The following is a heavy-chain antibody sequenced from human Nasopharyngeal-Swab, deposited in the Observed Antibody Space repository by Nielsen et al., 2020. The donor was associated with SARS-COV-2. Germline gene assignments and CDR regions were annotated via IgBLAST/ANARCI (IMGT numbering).Heavy chain of an antibody. V-gene: IGHV1-2*04. Sequence: ASVKVSCKASGYTFMDFKMHWVRQAPGQGLEWMGWINPDTGGTTYAQRFQGWVTMTRDTSISTFYMDLNRLKSDDMAVYYCARLGAAGDFDYWVQGTLVTVSS. CDR1: GYTFMDFK. D-gene: IGHD6-13*01. J-gene: IGHJ4*02. CDR3: ARLGAAGDFDY. CDR2: INPDTGGT.